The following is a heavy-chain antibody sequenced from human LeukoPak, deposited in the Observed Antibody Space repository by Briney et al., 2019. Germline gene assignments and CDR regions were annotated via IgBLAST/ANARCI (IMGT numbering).Heavy chain of an antibody. CDR1: GFIFSDYW. Sequence: PGGFLRLSCAASGFIFSDYWMSWVRQAPGKGLEWVANIKQDGSEQYYVDSVKGRFIISRDNAKNSVYLQMNSLRAEDTAVYYCARGVGGADYWGQGTLVTVSS. J-gene: IGHJ4*02. CDR3: ARGVGGADY. CDR2: IKQDGSEQ. D-gene: IGHD2-21*01. V-gene: IGHV3-7*01.